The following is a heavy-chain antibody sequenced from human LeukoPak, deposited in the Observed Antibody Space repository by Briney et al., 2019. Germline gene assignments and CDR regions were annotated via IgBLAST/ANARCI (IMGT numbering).Heavy chain of an antibody. CDR2: IIPIFGTA. D-gene: IGHD3-10*01. CDR3: ARGVTMVRGHFDY. Sequence: ASVKVSCKASGGTFSSYAISWVRQAPGQGLEWMGGIIPIFGTANYAQKFQGRVTITADESTSTAYMELSSLRSEDTAVYYCARGVTMVRGHFDYRGQGTLVTVSS. CDR1: GGTFSSYA. V-gene: IGHV1-69*13. J-gene: IGHJ4*02.